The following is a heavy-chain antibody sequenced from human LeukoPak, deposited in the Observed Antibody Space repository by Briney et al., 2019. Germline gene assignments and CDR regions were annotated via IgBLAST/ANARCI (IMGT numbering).Heavy chain of an antibody. D-gene: IGHD6-19*01. CDR2: INHSGST. CDR3: ARRGGSGWYIDY. J-gene: IGHJ4*02. CDR1: GGSFSGYY. Sequence: PSETLSLTCAVYGGSFSGYYWSWIRQPPGKGLEWIGEINHSGSTNYNPSLKSRVTISVDTSKNQFSLELSSVTAADTAVYYCARRGGSGWYIDYWGQGTLVTVSS. V-gene: IGHV4-34*01.